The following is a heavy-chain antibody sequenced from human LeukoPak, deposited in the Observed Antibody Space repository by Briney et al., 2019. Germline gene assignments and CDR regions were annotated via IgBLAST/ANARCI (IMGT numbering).Heavy chain of an antibody. CDR1: GGSFSGYY. V-gene: IGHV4-34*09. J-gene: IGHJ6*02. D-gene: IGHD3-3*01. Sequence: PSETLSLTCAVYGGSFSGYYWSWIRQPPGKGLEWIGEINHSGSTNYNPSLKSRVTISVDTSKNQFSLKLSSVTAADTAVYYCARSQPDFWSGSRLGYYYGMDVWGQGTTVTVSS. CDR2: INHSGST. CDR3: ARSQPDFWSGSRLGYYYGMDV.